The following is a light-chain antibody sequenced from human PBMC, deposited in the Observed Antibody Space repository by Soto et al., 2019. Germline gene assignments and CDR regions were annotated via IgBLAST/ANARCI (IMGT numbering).Light chain of an antibody. CDR1: SSDVGSYNL. CDR2: EGS. V-gene: IGLV2-23*03. CDR3: CSYAGSSTFEV. Sequence: QSALTQPASVSGSPGQSITISCTGTSSDVGSYNLVSWYQQHPGKAPKLVIYEGSKRPSGVSNRFSGSKSGNTASLTISGLQAEDEADYYCCSYAGSSTFEVFGGGTKLTVL. J-gene: IGLJ3*02.